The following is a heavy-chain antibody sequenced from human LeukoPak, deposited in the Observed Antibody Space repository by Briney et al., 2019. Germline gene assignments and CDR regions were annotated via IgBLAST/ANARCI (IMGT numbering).Heavy chain of an antibody. V-gene: IGHV3-21*01. Sequence: GGSLRLSCAASGFTFSSYGMNWVRQAPGKGLEWVASISSTGSYIYYAYSVKGRFTISRDNAKKSLSLQMNSLRAEDTAVYYCARVVTVAWSERRPGYFYMDVWGKGTTVTVSS. CDR3: ARVVTVAWSERRPGYFYMDV. J-gene: IGHJ6*03. CDR2: ISSTGSYI. CDR1: GFTFSSYG. D-gene: IGHD1-1*01.